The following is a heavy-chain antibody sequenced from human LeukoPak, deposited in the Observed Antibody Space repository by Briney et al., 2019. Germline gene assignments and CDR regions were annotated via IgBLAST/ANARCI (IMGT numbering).Heavy chain of an antibody. CDR2: LSGSGGTT. CDR3: AKGGSTSRVTTSRVVFGYYYYLDV. J-gene: IGHJ6*03. V-gene: IGHV3-23*01. D-gene: IGHD4-17*01. Sequence: PGGSLRLSXAASGFTFSSHAMSWVRQTPGKGLEWLSSLSGSGGTTYHADSVKGRFSISRDNSKNTLYLQLNSLRAEDTAVYYCAKGGSTSRVTTSRVVFGYYYYLDVWGKGTPVTVSS. CDR1: GFTFSSHA.